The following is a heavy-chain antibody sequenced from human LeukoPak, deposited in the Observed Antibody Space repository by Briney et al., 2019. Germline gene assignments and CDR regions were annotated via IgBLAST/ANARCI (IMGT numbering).Heavy chain of an antibody. J-gene: IGHJ4*02. V-gene: IGHV4-34*01. D-gene: IGHD3-10*01. Sequence: PSETLSLTCAVYGGSFSNYYWSWIRQPPGKGLEWIGEINHSGSADYNPSLKSRVTISVDTSKNQFSLKLSSMTAADTAVYYCARAWEVGFGESYYFDYWGQGTLVTVSS. CDR3: ARAWEVGFGESYYFDY. CDR2: INHSGSA. CDR1: GGSFSNYY.